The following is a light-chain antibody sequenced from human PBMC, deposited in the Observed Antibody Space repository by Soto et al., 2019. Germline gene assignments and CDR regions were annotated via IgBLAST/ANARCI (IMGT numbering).Light chain of an antibody. CDR1: QGLLHSNGNTY. CDR3: LQTTDCPWT. V-gene: IGKV2-24*01. Sequence: IVMTQAPLSSPVTLGQPASISCRSSQGLLHSNGNTYLSWLHQGPGQPPRLLIHKVSNRFFGVPERFTGSGAGTEFTWRISRVQDEDVGIYYCLQTTDCPWTFAQGTNVDI. CDR2: KVS. J-gene: IGKJ3*01.